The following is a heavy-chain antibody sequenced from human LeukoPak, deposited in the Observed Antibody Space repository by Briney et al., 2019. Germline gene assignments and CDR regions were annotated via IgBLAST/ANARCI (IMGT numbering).Heavy chain of an antibody. CDR3: AKVLTGYYYYMDV. CDR2: IGGSGGST. V-gene: IGHV3-23*01. CDR1: GFNFSIYA. J-gene: IGHJ6*03. Sequence: GGSLRLSCAASGFNFSIYAMSWVRQAPGKGLEWVSGIGGSGGSTFYAESVKGRFTISRDNPKNTVYLQMNSLRAEDTAVYYCAKVLTGYYYYMDVWGKGTTVTVSS.